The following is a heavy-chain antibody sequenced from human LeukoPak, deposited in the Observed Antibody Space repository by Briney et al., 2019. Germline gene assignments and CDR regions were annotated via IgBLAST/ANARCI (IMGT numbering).Heavy chain of an antibody. CDR3: ARGYHDFDY. CDR2: INSDGSST. CDR1: GXTFSNAW. D-gene: IGHD3-22*01. J-gene: IGHJ4*02. V-gene: IGHV3-74*01. Sequence: PGGSLRLSCAASGXTFSNAWMSWVRQAPGKGLVWVSRINSDGSSTSYADFVKGRFTISRDNAKNTLYLQMNSLRAEDTAVYYCARGYHDFDYWGQGTLVTVSS.